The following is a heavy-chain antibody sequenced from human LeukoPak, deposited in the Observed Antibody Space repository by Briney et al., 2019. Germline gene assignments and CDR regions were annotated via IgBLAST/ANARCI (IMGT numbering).Heavy chain of an antibody. D-gene: IGHD3-22*01. Sequence: GGSLRLSCVSSGFSFSNYAMSWVRQAPGKGLEWVSSISGSGGSTHYADSVKGRFTISRDKTKSTLYLQMNSLRAEDTAVYYCAKSAYYDASGYYREYYFDYWGQGTLVTVSS. CDR3: AKSAYYDASGYYREYYFDY. V-gene: IGHV3-23*01. CDR2: ISGSGGST. CDR1: GFSFSNYA. J-gene: IGHJ4*02.